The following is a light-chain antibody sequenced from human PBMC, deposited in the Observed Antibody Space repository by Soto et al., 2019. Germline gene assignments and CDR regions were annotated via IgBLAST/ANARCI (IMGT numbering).Light chain of an antibody. V-gene: IGKV1-5*03. Sequence: DIQMTHSPSTLSASVLYIVTITFRASQSISSWLAWYQQKPGKAPKLLIYKASSLESGVPSRFSGSGSGTEFTLTISSLQPDDFATYYCQNYNSYPWKFGQGTKVDIK. CDR3: QNYNSYPWK. CDR2: KAS. J-gene: IGKJ1*01. CDR1: QSISSW.